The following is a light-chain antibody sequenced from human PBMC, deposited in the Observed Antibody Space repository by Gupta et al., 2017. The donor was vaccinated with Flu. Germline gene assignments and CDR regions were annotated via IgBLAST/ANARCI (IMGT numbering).Light chain of an antibody. V-gene: IGLV2-8*01. CDR2: VS. Sequence: VSHHPSGVPDRFSGSKSVSTASLTVSGLQAEDEADYYCSSYAGNDNYDFGTGTKVTVL. J-gene: IGLJ1*01. CDR3: SSYAGNDNYD.